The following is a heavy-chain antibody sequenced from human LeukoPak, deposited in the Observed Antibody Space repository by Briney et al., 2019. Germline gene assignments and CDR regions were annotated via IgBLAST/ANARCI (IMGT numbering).Heavy chain of an antibody. V-gene: IGHV3-21*01. CDR3: ARDPTTVVTLLSDY. J-gene: IGHJ4*02. D-gene: IGHD4-23*01. CDR1: GFTFSSYS. CDR2: ISSSSSYI. Sequence: GGSLRLSCAASGFTFSSYSMNWVRQAPGKGLEWVSSISSSSSYIYYADSVKGRFTISRDNAKNSLYLQMNSLRAEDTAVYYRARDPTTVVTLLSDYWGQGTLVTVSS.